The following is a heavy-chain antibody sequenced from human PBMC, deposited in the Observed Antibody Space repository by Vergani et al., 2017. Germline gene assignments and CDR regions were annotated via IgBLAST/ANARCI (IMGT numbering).Heavy chain of an antibody. CDR3: ARVNTETNGHLYYYYYMDV. D-gene: IGHD4-11*01. Sequence: QVQLQQWGGGLLKPSETLSLTCVVNGGSFTSYHWTWIRQSPGEGLEWVGDIDHTGRPDYNPSRRSRLTMSVNKYRNQFSLTLNSVTATDTAIYFCARVNTETNGHLYYYYYMDVWGQGTAVTVS. V-gene: IGHV4-34*01. CDR1: GGSFTSYH. CDR2: IDHTGRP. J-gene: IGHJ6*03.